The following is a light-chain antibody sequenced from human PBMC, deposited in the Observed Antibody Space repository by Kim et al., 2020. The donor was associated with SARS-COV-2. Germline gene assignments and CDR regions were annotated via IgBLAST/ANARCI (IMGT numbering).Light chain of an antibody. CDR1: QGISSN. J-gene: IGKJ4*02. CDR3: QKHNSDPCT. V-gene: IGKV1-27*01. Sequence: IQMTQSPSSLSASVGDRVTITCRASQGISSNVAWYQQKPGDVPKLLIYDASALLTGVPSRFSGSGSGTDFTLTISSLQPEDVATYYCQKHNSDPCTFGGGTKVDIK. CDR2: DAS.